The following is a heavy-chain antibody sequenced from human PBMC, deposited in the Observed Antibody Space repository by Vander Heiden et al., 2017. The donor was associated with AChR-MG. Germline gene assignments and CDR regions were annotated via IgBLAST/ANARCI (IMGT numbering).Heavy chain of an antibody. V-gene: IGHV3-30-3*01. J-gene: IGHJ5*02. D-gene: IGHD5-18*01. Sequence: QVQLVESGGGVAQPGRSLRPSRAASGFTFSSDDRPWVRRAPGKGLKWVAVISYDGSNKYYADSVKGRFTISRDNSKNTLYLQMNSLRAEDTAVYYCAREHNSYGSDPYWFDPWGQGTLVTVSS. CDR3: AREHNSYGSDPYWFDP. CDR2: ISYDGSNK. CDR1: GFTFSSDD.